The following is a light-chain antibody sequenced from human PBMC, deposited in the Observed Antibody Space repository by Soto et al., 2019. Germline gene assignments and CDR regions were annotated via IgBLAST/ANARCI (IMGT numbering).Light chain of an antibody. V-gene: IGKV3-11*01. Sequence: IAFSNAPIGLSPSPAYKATLSCRASQTVSNQLAWYQQKPGQAPRLLIYDASRRVTGIPARFSGSGSGTDFTLTLSSLEPEDFAVYYCQQRALSSTFGQGARLEIK. CDR2: DAS. CDR1: QTVSNQ. CDR3: QQRALSST. J-gene: IGKJ5*01.